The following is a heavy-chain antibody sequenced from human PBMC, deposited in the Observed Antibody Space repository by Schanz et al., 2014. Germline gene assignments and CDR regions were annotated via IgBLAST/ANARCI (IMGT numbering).Heavy chain of an antibody. CDR1: RFTVRSNY. CDR3: ARGRMTGLNFLDR. CDR2: ISRDGTTS. Sequence: MQLVESGGGLIQPGGSLRLSCAVSRFTVRSNYMNWIRQAPGKGLEWLSYISRDGTTSYYADSVKGRFTISRDNAKNSLYLEMTSLRGEDTAVYYCARGRMTGLNFLDRWGQGTLVTVSS. V-gene: IGHV3-11*01. D-gene: IGHD1-20*01. J-gene: IGHJ5*02.